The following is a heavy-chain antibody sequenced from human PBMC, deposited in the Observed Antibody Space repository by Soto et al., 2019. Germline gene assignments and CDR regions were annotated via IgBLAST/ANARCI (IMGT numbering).Heavy chain of an antibody. CDR1: GFTLSSHT. CDR3: ARGYCTRTSCYIGGFYYYGMEV. Sequence: EVQLVESGGGLGKPGESLRLSCAASGFTLSSHTMNWVRQAPGKGLEWVSSISSDSSYKYYTDSVKGRFTVSRDNAKNSLYLQMDSLRAEDTAVYYCARGYCTRTSCYIGGFYYYGMEVWGQGTTVTVSS. J-gene: IGHJ6*02. CDR2: ISSDSSYK. D-gene: IGHD2-2*01. V-gene: IGHV3-21*01.